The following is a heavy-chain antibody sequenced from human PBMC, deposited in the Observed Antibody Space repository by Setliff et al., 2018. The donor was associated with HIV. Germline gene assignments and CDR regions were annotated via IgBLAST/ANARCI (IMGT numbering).Heavy chain of an antibody. CDR1: GFTFSSFG. CDR2: ISSTSTYI. Sequence: GGSLRLSCAASGFTFSSFGMHWVRQAPGKGLEWVSSISSTSTYIYYADSVKGRFTISRDNAQDTLYLQMNSLRAEDTAMYYCARWGRGSTSGFDYWGQGTQVTVSS. J-gene: IGHJ4*02. CDR3: ARWGRGSTSGFDY. D-gene: IGHD2-2*01. V-gene: IGHV3-21*01.